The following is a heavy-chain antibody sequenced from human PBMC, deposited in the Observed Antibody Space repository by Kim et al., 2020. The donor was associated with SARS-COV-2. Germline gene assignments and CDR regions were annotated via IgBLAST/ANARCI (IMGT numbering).Heavy chain of an antibody. V-gene: IGHV3-7*01. J-gene: IGHJ3*02. D-gene: IGHD3-22*01. CDR3: ARAILWYYYDSSGYPDAFDI. CDR2: IKQDGSEK. Sequence: GGSLRLSCAASGFTFSSYWMSWVRQAPGKGLEWVANIKQDGSEKYYVDSVKGRFTISRDNAKNSLYLQMNSLRAEDTAVYYCARAILWYYYDSSGYPDAFDIWGQGTMVTVSS. CDR1: GFTFSSYW.